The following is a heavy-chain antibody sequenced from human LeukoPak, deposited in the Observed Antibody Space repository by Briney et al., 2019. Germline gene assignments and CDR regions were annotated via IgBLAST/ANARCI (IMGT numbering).Heavy chain of an antibody. CDR1: GGSFSGYY. V-gene: IGHV4-34*01. J-gene: IGHJ5*02. D-gene: IGHD2-2*01. CDR2: INHSGST. Sequence: SETLSLTCAVYGGSFSGYYWSWIRQPPGKGLEWIGEINHSGSTNYNPSLKSRVTISVDTSKNQFSLKLSSVTAADTAEYYCAREGSDIVVVPAAIHYWFDPWGQGTLVTVSS. CDR3: AREGSDIVVVPAAIHYWFDP.